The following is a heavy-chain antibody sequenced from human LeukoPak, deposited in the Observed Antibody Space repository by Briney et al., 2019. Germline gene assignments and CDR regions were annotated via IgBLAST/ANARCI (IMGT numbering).Heavy chain of an antibody. D-gene: IGHD6-19*01. CDR3: ARPHDTGVGASGSGWSYFDF. CDR1: RYRFTNYW. CDR2: INPADGYT. Sequence: GESLKISCKASRYRFTNYWIGWVRQMPGKGLEWMGIINPADGYTRYSPSFQGQVTISADTSIFTAYLQWSSLKASDTAIYYCARPHDTGVGASGSGWSYFDFWGQGTLITVSS. V-gene: IGHV5-51*01. J-gene: IGHJ4*02.